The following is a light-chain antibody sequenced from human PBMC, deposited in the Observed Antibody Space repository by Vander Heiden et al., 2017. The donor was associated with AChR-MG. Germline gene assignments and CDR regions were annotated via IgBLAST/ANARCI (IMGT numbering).Light chain of an antibody. V-gene: IGLV1-51*02. Sequence: QSVLTPPPSVSAAPGQQVTISCSGSSSNIGSNYVSWYQQLPGTAPKLLIYENIKRPSGIPDRFSGSKSGTSATLGITGLQTGDEAHYYCGTWDSSLSAGVFGGATKLTVL. CDR3: GTWDSSLSAGV. J-gene: IGLJ3*02. CDR1: SSNIGSNY. CDR2: ENI.